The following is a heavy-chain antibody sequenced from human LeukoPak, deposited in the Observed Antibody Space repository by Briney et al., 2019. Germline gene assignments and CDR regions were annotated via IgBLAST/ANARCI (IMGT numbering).Heavy chain of an antibody. CDR3: ARDRNYYDSSVVDY. CDR1: GFTFSSYA. V-gene: IGHV3-30-3*01. D-gene: IGHD3-22*01. J-gene: IGHJ4*02. CDR2: ISYDGSNK. Sequence: GGSLRLSCAASGFTFSSYAMHWVRQAPGKGLEWVAVISYDGSNKYYADSVKGRFTISRDNSKNTLYLQMNSLRAGDTAVYYCARDRNYYDSSVVDYWGQGTLVTVSS.